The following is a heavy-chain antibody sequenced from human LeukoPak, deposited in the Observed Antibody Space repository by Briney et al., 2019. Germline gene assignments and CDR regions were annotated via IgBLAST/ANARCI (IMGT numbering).Heavy chain of an antibody. CDR3: ARKGGYGLDFDY. Sequence: GGSLRLSCAASGFTFRSYEMNWGRQAPGKGLEWVSYISSSGSTIYYAEFVKGRSTISRDNAKNSLYLQMNSLRAEDTAVYYCARKGGYGLDFDYWGQGALVTVSS. V-gene: IGHV3-48*03. D-gene: IGHD5-18*01. CDR2: ISSSGSTI. CDR1: GFTFRSYE. J-gene: IGHJ4*02.